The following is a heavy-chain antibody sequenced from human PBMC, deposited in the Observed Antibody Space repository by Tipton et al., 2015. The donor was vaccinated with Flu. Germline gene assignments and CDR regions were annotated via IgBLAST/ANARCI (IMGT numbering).Heavy chain of an antibody. J-gene: IGHJ4*02. D-gene: IGHD3-10*02. CDR1: GGSFSGYYY. CDR2: INHSGST. CDR3: ARLSYYDVDLKNFYFDY. V-gene: IGHV4-34*01. Sequence: TLSLTCAVYGGSFSGYYYWSWIRQPPGKGLEWIGEINHSGSTNYNPSLKGRVTISVDTSKSQFSLKLRSVTAADTAVYYCARLSYYDVDLKNFYFDYWGQGALVTVSS.